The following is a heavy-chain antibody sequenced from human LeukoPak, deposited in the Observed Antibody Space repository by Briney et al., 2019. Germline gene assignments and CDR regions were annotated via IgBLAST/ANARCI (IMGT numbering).Heavy chain of an antibody. CDR3: TTPLTYGSGSYYNVKIDY. V-gene: IGHV3-15*01. CDR2: IKSNTDGGTT. D-gene: IGHD3-10*01. Sequence: GGSLRLSCVVSGFTFSNAWMSWVRQAPGKGLEWVGRIKSNTDGGTTDYAAPVKGRFTISRDDSKTTLYLQMNSLKTEDTAVYYCTTPLTYGSGSYYNVKIDYWGQGTLVAVSS. J-gene: IGHJ4*02. CDR1: GFTFSNAW.